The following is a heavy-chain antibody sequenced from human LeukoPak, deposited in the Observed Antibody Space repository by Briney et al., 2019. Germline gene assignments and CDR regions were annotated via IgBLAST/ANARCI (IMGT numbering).Heavy chain of an antibody. CDR3: ARKQVDSVAMEYYFDY. V-gene: IGHV3-7*02. Sequence: GGSLRLSCAASGFTFSNYWMNWVRQAPGKGLEWVANIREDGSEIYYLESVKGRFTISRDNAKNSLYLQMNSLRAEDTAVYYCARKQVDSVAMEYYFDYWGQGTLVTVSS. J-gene: IGHJ4*02. D-gene: IGHD5-12*01. CDR1: GFTFSNYW. CDR2: IREDGSEI.